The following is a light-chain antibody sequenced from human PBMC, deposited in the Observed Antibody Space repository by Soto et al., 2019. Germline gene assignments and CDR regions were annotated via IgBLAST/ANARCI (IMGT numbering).Light chain of an antibody. V-gene: IGKV3-20*01. Sequence: VLTQSPATLSLSPGERATLSCRASQTVSSTHLAWYQQRPGQAPRLLIYGASSRATGIPDRFSGSGSETEFTLTITRLEPDDFAVYYCQYYGTSRTFGQGTKVDIK. J-gene: IGKJ1*01. CDR3: QYYGTSRT. CDR1: QTVSSTH. CDR2: GAS.